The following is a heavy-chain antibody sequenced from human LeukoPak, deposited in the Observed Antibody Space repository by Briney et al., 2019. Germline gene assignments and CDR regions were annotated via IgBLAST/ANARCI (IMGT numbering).Heavy chain of an antibody. CDR3: AQHNSGIGFDP. D-gene: IGHD6-19*01. Sequence: GGSLRLSCAASGFTFNSYAMSWVRQAPGKGLEWVSASGSGGGTYYADSVKGRFTISRDNSKNTLYLQMNSLRAEDTAVYYCAQHNSGIGFDPWGQGTLVTVSS. CDR2: SGSGGGT. V-gene: IGHV3-23*01. J-gene: IGHJ5*02. CDR1: GFTFNSYA.